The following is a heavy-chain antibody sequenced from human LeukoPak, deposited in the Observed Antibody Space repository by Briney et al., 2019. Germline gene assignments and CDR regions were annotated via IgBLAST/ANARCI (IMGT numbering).Heavy chain of an antibody. CDR3: ARGIAAAVLDFDY. J-gene: IGHJ4*02. CDR1: GYTFTSYD. CDR2: MNPNSGNT. V-gene: IGHV1-8*03. Sequence: ASVKVSCKASGYTFTSYDINWVRQATGQGLEWMGWMNPNSGNTGYAQEFQGRVTITRNTSISTAYMELSSLRSEDTAVYYCARGIAAAVLDFDYWGQGTLVTVSS. D-gene: IGHD6-13*01.